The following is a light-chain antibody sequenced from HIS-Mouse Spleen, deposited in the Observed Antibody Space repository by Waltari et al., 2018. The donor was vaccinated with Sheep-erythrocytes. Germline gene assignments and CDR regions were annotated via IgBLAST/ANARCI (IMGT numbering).Light chain of an antibody. CDR1: SSDVGGYNY. J-gene: IGLJ1*01. V-gene: IGLV2-11*01. CDR3: CSYAGSYNHV. Sequence: QSALTQPRSVSGSTGQSVTLPCTGTSSDVGGYNYVSWYQQHPGKAPKLMIYDVSKRPSGVPDRFSGSKSGNTASLTISGLQAEDEADYYCCSYAGSYNHVFATGTKVTVL. CDR2: DVS.